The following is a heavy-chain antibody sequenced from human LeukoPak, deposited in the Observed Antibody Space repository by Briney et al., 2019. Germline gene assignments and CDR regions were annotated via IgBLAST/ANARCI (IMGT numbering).Heavy chain of an antibody. J-gene: IGHJ4*02. V-gene: IGHV1-18*01. Sequence: ASVKVSCKASGYTFTSYGISWVRQAPGQGLEWMGWISAYNGNTNYAQKLQGRVTMTTDTSTSTAYMELRSLRSDDTAVYYCARTHDSSGYFYDYFDYWGQGTLVTVSS. CDR1: GYTFTSYG. CDR2: ISAYNGNT. D-gene: IGHD3-22*01. CDR3: ARTHDSSGYFYDYFDY.